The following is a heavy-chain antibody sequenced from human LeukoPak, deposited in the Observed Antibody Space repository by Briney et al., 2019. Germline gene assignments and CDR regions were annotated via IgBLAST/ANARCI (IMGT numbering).Heavy chain of an antibody. CDR3: TRHSDTYCSRANCYVDNFYGLDV. CDR2: IKSKTDGGTT. V-gene: IGHV3-15*01. Sequence: GGSLRLSCAASGFTFSNAWMSWVRQAPGKGLEWVGRIKSKTDGGTTDYAAPVKGRFTISRDDSKNTLYLQMHSLNTEDTAVYYCTRHSDTYCSRANCYVDNFYGLDVWGQGTRVTVSS. CDR1: GFTFSNAW. J-gene: IGHJ6*02. D-gene: IGHD2-2*01.